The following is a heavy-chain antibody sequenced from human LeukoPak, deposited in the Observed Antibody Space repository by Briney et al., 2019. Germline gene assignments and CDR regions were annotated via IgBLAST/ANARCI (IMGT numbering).Heavy chain of an antibody. CDR3: ARDPVEWELLLDY. CDR1: GFTFSDYA. D-gene: IGHD1-26*01. CDR2: VGGDDAT. Sequence: PGGSLRLSCAASGFTFSDYAMNWVRQAPGKGLEWVSVVGGDDATFYTDSVKGRFTVSRDNSRNSVYLQMASLRVEDTAVYYCARDPVEWELLLDYWGQGTLVTVSS. J-gene: IGHJ4*02. V-gene: IGHV3-23*01.